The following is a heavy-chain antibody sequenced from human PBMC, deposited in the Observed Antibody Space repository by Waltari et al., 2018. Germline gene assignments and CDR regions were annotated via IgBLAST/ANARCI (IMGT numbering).Heavy chain of an antibody. CDR1: GFTFSSYS. J-gene: IGHJ3*02. V-gene: IGHV3-21*01. D-gene: IGHD1-26*01. Sequence: EVQLVESGGGLVKPGGSLRLSCAASGFTFSSYSMNWVRQAPGKGLEWVSSISSSSSYIYYADSVKGRFTISRDNAKNSLYLQMNSLRAEDTAVYYCARDSVKWELDAFDIWGQGTMVTVSS. CDR2: ISSSSSYI. CDR3: ARDSVKWELDAFDI.